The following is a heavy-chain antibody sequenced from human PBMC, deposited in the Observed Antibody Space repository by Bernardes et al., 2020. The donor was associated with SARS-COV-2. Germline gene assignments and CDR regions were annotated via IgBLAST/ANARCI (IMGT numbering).Heavy chain of an antibody. Sequence: GGSLRLSCAASGFTFSSSGMHWVRQAPGKGLEWVAVISYDGSNKYYADSVKGRFTISRDNSKNTLYLQMNSLRAEDTAVYYCAGGSGEAVYYYYYGMDVWGQGTTVTVSS. CDR1: GFTFSSSG. V-gene: IGHV3-30*03. CDR2: ISYDGSNK. J-gene: IGHJ6*02. D-gene: IGHD3-10*01. CDR3: AGGSGEAVYYYYYGMDV.